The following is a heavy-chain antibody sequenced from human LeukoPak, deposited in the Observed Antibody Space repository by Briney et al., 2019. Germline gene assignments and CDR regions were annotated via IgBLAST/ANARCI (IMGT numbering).Heavy chain of an antibody. V-gene: IGHV3-7*01. CDR2: IKQDGSEK. CDR1: GFTFSSSY. J-gene: IGHJ6*03. D-gene: IGHD3-3*01. CDR3: ARDSSNDYNFCSGYYTNYMDV. Sequence: GGSLRLSCAVSGFTFSSSYMNWVRQAPGKGLEWVANIKQDGSEKYYVDSVKGRFTISRDNAQNSLYLQMNSLRAEDTAVYYCARDSSNDYNFCSGYYTNYMDVWGKGTTVTVSS.